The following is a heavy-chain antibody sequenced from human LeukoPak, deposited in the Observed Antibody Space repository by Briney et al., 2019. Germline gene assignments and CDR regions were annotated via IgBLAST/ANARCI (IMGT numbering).Heavy chain of an antibody. J-gene: IGHJ4*02. CDR2: IKRKTDAGTT. D-gene: IGHD4-17*01. CDR3: TTEDYGDYVSSH. V-gene: IGHV3-15*01. CDR1: GFTLSNTW. Sequence: GGSLRLSCAASGFTLSNTWMRWVRQAPAKGREWVGRIKRKTDAGTTDYAAPVKGRFIISRDDSKDTLYLQMDSLKTEDTAVYYCTTEDYGDYVSSHWGQGTLVTVSS.